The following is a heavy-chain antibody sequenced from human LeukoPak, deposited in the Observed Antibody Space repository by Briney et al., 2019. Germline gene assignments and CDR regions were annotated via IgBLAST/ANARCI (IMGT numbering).Heavy chain of an antibody. CDR1: GFTFSSYA. Sequence: GGSLRLSCAASGFTFSSYAMHWVRQAPGKGLEWVAVISYDGSNKYYADSVKGRFTISRDNSKNTLYLQMNSLRAEDTAVYYCARISLESSGWYSLDYWGQGTLVTVSS. CDR3: ARISLESSGWYSLDY. V-gene: IGHV3-30-3*01. CDR2: ISYDGSNK. D-gene: IGHD6-19*01. J-gene: IGHJ4*02.